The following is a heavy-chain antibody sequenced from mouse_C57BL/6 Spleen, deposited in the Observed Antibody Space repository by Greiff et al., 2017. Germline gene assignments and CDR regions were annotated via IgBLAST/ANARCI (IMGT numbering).Heavy chain of an antibody. J-gene: IGHJ2*01. CDR3: DQYGYDGNYFDY. D-gene: IGHD2-2*01. CDR2: IHPSDSDT. CDR1: GYTFTSYW. Sequence: VQLQQPGADLVKPGASVKVSCTASGYTFTSYWMHWVNQRPGQCLEWIGRIHPSDSDTNYNQKFKGKATLAVDKSSSTAYIQLSSLESEDSAFYYSDQYGYDGNYFDYWGQSTTLTVSS. V-gene: IGHV1-74*01.